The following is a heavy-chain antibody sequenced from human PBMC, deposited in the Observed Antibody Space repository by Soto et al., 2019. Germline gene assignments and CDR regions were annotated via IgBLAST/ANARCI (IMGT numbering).Heavy chain of an antibody. CDR1: GVTFSIYD. V-gene: IGHV3-13*01. Sequence: PGGSLRICCAASGVTFSIYDMHWVRQATGNGLEWVSAIGTAGDTYYPGSVKGRFTISRENAKNSLYLQMNSLRAGDTAVYYCARARYGGYYDYWGQGTLVTVSS. CDR3: ARARYGGYYDY. J-gene: IGHJ4*02. D-gene: IGHD2-21*02. CDR2: IGTAGDT.